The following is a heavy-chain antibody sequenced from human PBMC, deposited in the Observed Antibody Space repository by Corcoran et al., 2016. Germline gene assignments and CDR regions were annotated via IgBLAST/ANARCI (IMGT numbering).Heavy chain of an antibody. V-gene: IGHV2-5*01. CDR3: AHVPVVVVPAAICWCDP. CDR2: IYWNDDK. Sequence: QLTLKESGPPLVTPTQTLPLPCPFSGFSLSTNGVGVGWLRQPPGKPLEWLALIYWNDDKRYSPSLESRLTITKDTSQNQVVLTMTTMDTVDTTTDYCAHVPVVVVPAAICWCDPWGQGTLVTVSS. D-gene: IGHD2-2*01. CDR1: GFSLSTNGVG. J-gene: IGHJ5*02.